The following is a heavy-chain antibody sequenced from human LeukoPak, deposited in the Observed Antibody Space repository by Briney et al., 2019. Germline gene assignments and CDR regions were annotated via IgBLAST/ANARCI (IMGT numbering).Heavy chain of an antibody. D-gene: IGHD1-7*01. V-gene: IGHV3-23*01. J-gene: IGHJ4*02. Sequence: TGGSLRLSCAASGFTFSSYAMSWVRQAPGKGLEWVSVISGSGGSTYYADSVKGRFTISRDNSKNTLYLQMNSLRAEDTAVYYCAKAITGTGIDDAVFDYWGQGTLVTVSS. CDR3: AKAITGTGIDDAVFDY. CDR1: GFTFSSYA. CDR2: ISGSGGST.